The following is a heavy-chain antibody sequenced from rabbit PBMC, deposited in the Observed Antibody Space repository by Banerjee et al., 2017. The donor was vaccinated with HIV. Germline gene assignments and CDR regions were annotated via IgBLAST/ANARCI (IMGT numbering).Heavy chain of an antibody. CDR2: IYTGSSGST. V-gene: IGHV1S40*01. D-gene: IGHD6-1*01. CDR1: GLDFSSSYY. Sequence: QSLEEYGGDLVQPEGSLTLTCKASGLDFSSSYYMCWVRQAPGKGPEWIACIYTGSSGSTYYASWAKGRFTISKTSSTTVTLQMTSLSAADTATYFCARDLAAGYADYGGTTGYFNLWGQGTLVTVS. CDR3: ARDLAAGYADYGGTTGYFNL. J-gene: IGHJ4*01.